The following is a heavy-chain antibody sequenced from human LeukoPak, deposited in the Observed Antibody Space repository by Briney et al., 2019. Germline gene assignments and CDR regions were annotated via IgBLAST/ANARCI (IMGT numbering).Heavy chain of an antibody. J-gene: IGHJ6*03. CDR2: ISGTGGTT. CDR1: GLTFSSYA. CDR3: AKDESGSGYPYYMDV. V-gene: IGHV3-23*01. D-gene: IGHD5-12*01. Sequence: SGGSLRLSCAASGLTFSSYAMGWVRQAPGKGLEWVSAISGTGGTTNYADSVKGRFTVSRDNSKNTLYLQMNSLRAEDTAVYYCAKDESGSGYPYYMDVWGKGTTVTVSS.